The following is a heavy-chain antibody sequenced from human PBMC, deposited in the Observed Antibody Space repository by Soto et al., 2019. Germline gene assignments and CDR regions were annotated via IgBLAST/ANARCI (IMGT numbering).Heavy chain of an antibody. CDR2: INPNSGGT. Sequence: ASVKVSCKASGYTFTGYYMHWVRQAPGQGLEWMGWINPNSGGTNYAQKFQGRVTMTRDTSISTAYMELSRLRSDDTAVYYCATTTKGIAAAGAISYYYYYGMDVWGQGTTVTVSS. CDR3: ATTTKGIAAAGAISYYYYYGMDV. J-gene: IGHJ6*02. V-gene: IGHV1-2*02. D-gene: IGHD6-13*01. CDR1: GYTFTGYY.